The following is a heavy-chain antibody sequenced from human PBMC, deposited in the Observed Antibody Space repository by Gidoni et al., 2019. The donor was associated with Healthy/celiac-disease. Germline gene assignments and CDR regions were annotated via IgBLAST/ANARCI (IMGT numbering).Heavy chain of an antibody. D-gene: IGHD3-3*01. CDR3: ATTYYDFWSGYFDYYGMDV. CDR2: IKQDGSEK. CDR1: GFTLSSNW. Sequence: EVQLVESGGGLVQPGGSRRLAGEASGFTLSSNWRSWVRQAPGKGREWGAHIKQDGSEKYYVDSVKGRFTISRDNAKNSLYLQMNSLRAEDTAVYYCATTYYDFWSGYFDYYGMDVWGQGTTVTVSS. V-gene: IGHV3-7*01. J-gene: IGHJ6*02.